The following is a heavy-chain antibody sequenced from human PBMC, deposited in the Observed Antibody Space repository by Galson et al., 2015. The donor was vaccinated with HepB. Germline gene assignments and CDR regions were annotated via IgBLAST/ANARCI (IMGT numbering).Heavy chain of an antibody. D-gene: IGHD1-26*01. J-gene: IGHJ6*02. CDR2: IRYDGSNK. CDR3: AKDGGSGSYGDYYYYGMDV. V-gene: IGHV3-30*02. CDR1: GFTFSSYG. Sequence: SLRLSCAASGFTFSSYGMHWVRQAPGKGLEWVAFIRYDGSNKYYADSVKGRFTISRDNSKNTLYLQMNSLRAEDTAVYYCAKDGGSGSYGDYYYYGMDVWGQGTTVTVSS.